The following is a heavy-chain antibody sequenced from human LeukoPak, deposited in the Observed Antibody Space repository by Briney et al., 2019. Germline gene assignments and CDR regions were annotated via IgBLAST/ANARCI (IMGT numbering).Heavy chain of an antibody. CDR3: ARDSRYCNGGSCYGGMYNWFDP. V-gene: IGHV1-46*01. J-gene: IGHJ5*02. CDR2: INPSGGST. CDR1: GYTFTSYY. Sequence: ASVKVSCKASGYTFTSYYMHWVRQAPGQGLEWMGIINPSGGSTSYAQKFQGRVTMTRDMSTSTVYMELSSLRSEDTAVYYCARDSRYCNGGSCYGGMYNWFDPWGQGTLVTVSS. D-gene: IGHD2-15*01.